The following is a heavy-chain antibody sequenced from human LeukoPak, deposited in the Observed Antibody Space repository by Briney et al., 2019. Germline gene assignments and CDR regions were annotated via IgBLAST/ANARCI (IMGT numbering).Heavy chain of an antibody. CDR3: ARRMGLTHFDS. CDR2: ISAYSGST. CDR1: GYTFTSYG. D-gene: IGHD1-26*01. Sequence: ASVKVSCKASGYTFTSYGISWVRQAPGQGLEWMGWISAYSGSTNYAQTLQGRVTMTTDTSTSTAYLELRCLISDDTAVYFCARRMGLTHFDSWGQGTLVTVSS. V-gene: IGHV1-18*01. J-gene: IGHJ4*02.